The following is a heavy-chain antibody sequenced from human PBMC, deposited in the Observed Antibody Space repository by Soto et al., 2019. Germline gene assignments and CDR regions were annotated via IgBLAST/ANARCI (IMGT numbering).Heavy chain of an antibody. D-gene: IGHD3-3*01. J-gene: IGHJ5*02. V-gene: IGHV4-4*07. CDR2: IYSSGST. CDR1: GGAMNSYY. CDR3: ARGQRFSAWFDP. Sequence: QVHLQESGPGLVKPSETLSLTCTVSGGAMNSYYWTWIRQPAGKGLEWIGRIYSSGSTKYNPSLQSRVTMSLDTSKNQFSLRRTSVTAADTAVYYCARGQRFSAWFDPWGQGTLVTVSS.